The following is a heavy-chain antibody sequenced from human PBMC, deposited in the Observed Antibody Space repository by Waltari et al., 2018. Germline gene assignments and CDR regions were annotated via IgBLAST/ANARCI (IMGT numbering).Heavy chain of an antibody. CDR1: GFTFSSYS. J-gene: IGHJ4*02. CDR2: ISSSSSYI. V-gene: IGHV3-21*01. CDR3: ARDDGSGSSFDY. D-gene: IGHD6-19*01. Sequence: EVQLVESGGGLVKPGGSLRLSCAASGFTFSSYSMNWVRQAAGKGLEWVSSISSSSSYIYYADSVKGRFTISRDNAKNSLYLQMNSLRAEDTAVYYCARDDGSGSSFDYWGQGTLVTVSS.